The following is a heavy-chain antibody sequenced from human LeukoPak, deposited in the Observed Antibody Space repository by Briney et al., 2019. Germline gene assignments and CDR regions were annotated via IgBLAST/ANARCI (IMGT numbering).Heavy chain of an antibody. J-gene: IGHJ4*02. D-gene: IGHD5-18*01. CDR3: AKSWIRVGSFYY. Sequence: GGSLRLSCAASGFTFSSYAMSWVRQAPGKGLEWVSAISGSGGSTYYADSVKGRFTISRDNSKNTLYLQMNSLRAEDTAVYCCAKSWIRVGSFYYWGQGTLVTVSS. CDR1: GFTFSSYA. CDR2: ISGSGGST. V-gene: IGHV3-23*01.